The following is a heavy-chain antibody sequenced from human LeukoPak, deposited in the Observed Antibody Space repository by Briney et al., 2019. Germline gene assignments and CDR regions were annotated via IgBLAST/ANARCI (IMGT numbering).Heavy chain of an antibody. J-gene: IGHJ5*02. CDR1: GGSISSSSYY. D-gene: IGHD1-14*01. Sequence: PSETLSLTCTVSGGSISSSSYYWGWIRQSPGKGLEWIGSIFYSGSTYYNPSLKSRVTISIDTSENQFSLKLSSVTAADTAVYYCARSLAGPHWFDPWGQGTLVTVSS. CDR3: ARSLAGPHWFDP. CDR2: IFYSGST. V-gene: IGHV4-39*07.